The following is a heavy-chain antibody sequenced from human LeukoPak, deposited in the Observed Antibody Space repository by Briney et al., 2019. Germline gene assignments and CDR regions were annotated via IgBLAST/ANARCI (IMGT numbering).Heavy chain of an antibody. D-gene: IGHD3-10*01. Sequence: PSETLSLTCTVSGGSISSYYWSWIRQPPGKGLEWIGYIYYSGSNKYNPSLKSRVTIAVDTSKNQFSLKLSSVTAADTAVYYCARVLIGDYYGSGSRIWFDPWGQGTLVTVSS. CDR2: IYYSGSN. CDR1: GGSISSYY. CDR3: ARVLIGDYYGSGSRIWFDP. J-gene: IGHJ5*02. V-gene: IGHV4-59*01.